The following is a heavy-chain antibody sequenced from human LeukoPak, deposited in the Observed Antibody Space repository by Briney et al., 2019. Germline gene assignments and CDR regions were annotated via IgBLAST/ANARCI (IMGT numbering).Heavy chain of an antibody. V-gene: IGHV3-15*01. CDR1: GFIFSNYA. J-gene: IGHJ6*02. D-gene: IGHD2-2*01. CDR3: TTLPLIVPAAMADYYYYYGMDV. CDR2: IKSKTDGGTT. Sequence: GGSLRLSCAASGFIFSNYAMNWVRQAPGKGLEWVGRIKSKTDGGTTDYAAPVKGRFTISRDDSKNTLYLQMNSLKTEDTAVYYCTTLPLIVPAAMADYYYYYGMDVWGQGTTVTVSS.